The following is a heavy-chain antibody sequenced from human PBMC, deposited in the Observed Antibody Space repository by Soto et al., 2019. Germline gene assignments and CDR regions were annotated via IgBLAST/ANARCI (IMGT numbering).Heavy chain of an antibody. J-gene: IGHJ6*02. V-gene: IGHV1-69*01. CDR3: AGWPTVSGPTYGRDV. Sequence: QVLLVQSGAQVKNPVSSVKVSCKASGGTFISYVYNWVRQAPGQGLEWMGGIIPMFNITNFAQKFQGRITMTADEPTTTAYRELSSLRFEDRAVYYCAGWPTVSGPTYGRDVWGQGPTVTVSS. D-gene: IGHD1-26*01. CDR2: IIPMFNIT. CDR1: GGTFISYV.